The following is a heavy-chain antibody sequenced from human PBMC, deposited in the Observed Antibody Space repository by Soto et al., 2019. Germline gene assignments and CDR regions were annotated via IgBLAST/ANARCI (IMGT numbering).Heavy chain of an antibody. CDR1: GFSLSTSGAG. J-gene: IGHJ4*02. D-gene: IGHD2-15*01. CDR3: AHNFVSFSAFDY. CDR2: IYWDDDK. V-gene: IGHV2-5*02. Sequence: QITLKESGPTLVKPTQTLTLTCTFSGFSLSTSGAGVGWIRQPPGKALEWLALIYWDDDKRYSPSLKSRLTITKDTSKSQVVLTMTNMDPVDTATYYCAHNFVSFSAFDYWGQGTLVTVSS.